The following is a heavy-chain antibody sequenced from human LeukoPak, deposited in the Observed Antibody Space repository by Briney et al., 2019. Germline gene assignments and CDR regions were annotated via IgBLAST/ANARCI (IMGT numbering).Heavy chain of an antibody. D-gene: IGHD2-2*01. CDR1: GYTFTGYY. Sequence: ASVKVSCKASGYTFTGYYMHWVRQAPGQGLEWMGWINPNSGGTNYAQKFQGWVTMTRDTSISTAYMELSRLRSDDTAVYYCARAARVPAARYAFDIWGQGTMVTVSS. CDR2: INPNSGGT. V-gene: IGHV1-2*04. J-gene: IGHJ3*02. CDR3: ARAARVPAARYAFDI.